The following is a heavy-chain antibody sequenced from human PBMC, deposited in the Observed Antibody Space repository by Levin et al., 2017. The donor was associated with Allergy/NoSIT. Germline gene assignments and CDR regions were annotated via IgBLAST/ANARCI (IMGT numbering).Heavy chain of an antibody. CDR1: GFTFSRYW. D-gene: IGHD5-12*01. CDR2: IKQDGGEK. Sequence: GGSLRLSCAASGFTFSRYWMSWVRHAPGKGLEWVANIKQDGGEKHYVDSVKGRFTISRDNAQNSLYLQMDTLRAEDTAVYFCAREREDSGYDPAEIALYFFDYWGQGILVTVSS. V-gene: IGHV3-7*04. J-gene: IGHJ4*02. CDR3: AREREDSGYDPAEIALYFFDY.